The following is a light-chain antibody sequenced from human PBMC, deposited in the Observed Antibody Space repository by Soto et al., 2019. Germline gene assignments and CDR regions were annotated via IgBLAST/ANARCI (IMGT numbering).Light chain of an antibody. Sequence: VGLNQSPTTPFFTPRETATLSCRTSLSVSVYLDWYQQKPGQAPRLLISDASNRATGIPARFSGSGSGTDFTLTISSLEPEDFAVYYCQQYGSSGTLGQGTKVDI. CDR2: DAS. CDR1: LSVSVY. CDR3: QQYGSSGT. J-gene: IGKJ1*01. V-gene: IGKV3-11*01.